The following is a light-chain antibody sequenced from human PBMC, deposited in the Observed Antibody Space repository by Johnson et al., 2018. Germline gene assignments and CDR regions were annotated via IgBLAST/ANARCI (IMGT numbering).Light chain of an antibody. Sequence: QSVLTQPPSVSAAPGQKVTISCSGSSSNIGNNYVSWYQQLPGTAPKLLIYENNKRPSGIPDRFSGSKSGTSATLGITGLQTGVEAEYYCGTWDSSLSAGNGFGTGIKVTVL. CDR3: GTWDSSLSAGNG. CDR2: ENN. J-gene: IGLJ1*01. CDR1: SSNIGNNY. V-gene: IGLV1-51*02.